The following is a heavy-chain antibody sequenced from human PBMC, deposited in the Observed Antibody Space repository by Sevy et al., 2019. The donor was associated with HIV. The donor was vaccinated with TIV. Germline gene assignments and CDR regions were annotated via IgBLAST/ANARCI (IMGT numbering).Heavy chain of an antibody. CDR3: ARDGGYSIKWYPLY. CDR2: VSYEGTEA. D-gene: IGHD6-13*01. Sequence: GGSLRLSCAASGFAFRSYAMLWLRQAPGKGPEWVAVVSYEGTEAFYAASVEGRFTISRDNSKNMLSLQINRLRPEDTAVYYCARDGGYSIKWYPLYWVHGTQVTVSS. CDR1: GFAFRSYA. V-gene: IGHV3-30*04. J-gene: IGHJ4*01.